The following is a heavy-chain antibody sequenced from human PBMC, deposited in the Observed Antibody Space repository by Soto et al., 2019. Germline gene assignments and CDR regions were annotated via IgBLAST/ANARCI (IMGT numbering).Heavy chain of an antibody. CDR3: ARMSYFYDKWYFDL. CDR1: GASINNNDYY. Sequence: QLQESGPGLVMPSQTLSLTCTVSGASINNNDYYWSWIRQTPGKGLEWIGYVYYSGSTDYLTSLKSRLSMSIDKSQNQFTLKLNSVTAADTATYYCARMSYFYDKWYFDLWGRGTLVTVSS. V-gene: IGHV4-30-4*01. D-gene: IGHD3-22*01. J-gene: IGHJ2*01. CDR2: VYYSGST.